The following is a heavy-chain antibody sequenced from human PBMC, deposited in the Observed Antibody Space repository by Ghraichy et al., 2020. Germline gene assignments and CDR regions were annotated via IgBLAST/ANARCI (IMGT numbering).Heavy chain of an antibody. Sequence: SETLSLTCTVSGGSISSSSYYWGWIRQPQGKGLEWIGSIYYSGSTYYNPSLKSRVTISVDTSKNQFSLKLSSVTAADTAVYYCARGFITMVRGVMPYFDYWGQGTLVTVSS. CDR3: ARGFITMVRGVMPYFDY. V-gene: IGHV4-39*01. CDR1: GGSISSSSYY. CDR2: IYYSGST. D-gene: IGHD3-10*01. J-gene: IGHJ4*02.